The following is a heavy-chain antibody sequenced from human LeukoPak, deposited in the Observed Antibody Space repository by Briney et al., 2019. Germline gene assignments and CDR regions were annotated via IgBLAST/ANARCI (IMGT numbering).Heavy chain of an antibody. D-gene: IGHD6-13*01. Sequence: SETLSLTCTVSGGSISSYYWSWIRQPPGKGLEWIGYTYYSGSTNYNPSLKSRVTISVDTSKNQFSLKLSSVTAADTAVYYCARGPADFDYWGQGTLVTVSS. CDR3: ARGPADFDY. CDR2: TYYSGST. V-gene: IGHV4-59*01. CDR1: GGSISSYY. J-gene: IGHJ4*02.